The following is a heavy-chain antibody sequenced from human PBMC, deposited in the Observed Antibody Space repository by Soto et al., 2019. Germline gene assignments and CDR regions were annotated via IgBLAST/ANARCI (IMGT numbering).Heavy chain of an antibody. CDR1: GFTFNNYA. V-gene: IGHV3-23*01. D-gene: IGHD2-8*01. CDR2: ISGSGGST. Sequence: EVQLLESGGGLVQPGGSLRLSCAASGFTFNNYAMSWVRQAPGKGLEWVSAISGSGGSTHYADSVKGGFTISRDNSKNTLCLQMNSLRAEDTAVYYCAKLASGHYCTNGVCLLYYCDYWGQGAQVTVSS. J-gene: IGHJ4*02. CDR3: AKLASGHYCTNGVCLLYYCDY.